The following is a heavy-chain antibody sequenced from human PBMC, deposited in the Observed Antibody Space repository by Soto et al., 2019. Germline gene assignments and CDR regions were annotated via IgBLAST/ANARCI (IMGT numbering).Heavy chain of an antibody. D-gene: IGHD2-2*03. Sequence: GGSLRLSCAASGFTFSDYYMSWIRQAPGKGLEWVSYISSSGSTIYYADSVKGRFTISRDNAKNSLYLQMNSLRAEDTAVYYCARDVDIVVVPAAMRVNYYYYYMDVWGKGTTVTVSS. V-gene: IGHV3-11*01. CDR3: ARDVDIVVVPAAMRVNYYYYYMDV. CDR2: ISSSGSTI. CDR1: GFTFSDYY. J-gene: IGHJ6*03.